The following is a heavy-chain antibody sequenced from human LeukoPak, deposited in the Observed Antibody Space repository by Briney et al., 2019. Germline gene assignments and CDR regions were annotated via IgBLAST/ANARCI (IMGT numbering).Heavy chain of an antibody. V-gene: IGHV3-21*01. Sequence: GGSLRLSCAASGFTFSSYSMNWVRQAPGKGLEWVSSISSSSSYIYYADSVKGRFTISRDNAKNSLYLQMNSLRAEDTAVYYCARDHRNYYDSSGYYAWGQGTLVTVSS. CDR1: GFTFSSYS. J-gene: IGHJ5*02. D-gene: IGHD3-22*01. CDR2: ISSSSSYI. CDR3: ARDHRNYYDSSGYYA.